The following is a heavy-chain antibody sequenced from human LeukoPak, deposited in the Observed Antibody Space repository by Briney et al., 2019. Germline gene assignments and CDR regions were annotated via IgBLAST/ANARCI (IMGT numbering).Heavy chain of an antibody. CDR1: VGSLRRLTYY. D-gene: IGHD5-18*01. V-gene: IGHV4-39*01. CDR2: IYYSGSS. J-gene: IGHJ6*02. CDR3: ARHTGMVRDAMDV. Sequence: SETLSLTCTVSVGSLRRLTYYCGWSRQPPGKVLEWFGTIYYSGSSYCNPSPKCRVTISIDTSKNQFSLQLSSVTAADTAVYYCARHTGMVRDAMDVWGQGTTVTVSS.